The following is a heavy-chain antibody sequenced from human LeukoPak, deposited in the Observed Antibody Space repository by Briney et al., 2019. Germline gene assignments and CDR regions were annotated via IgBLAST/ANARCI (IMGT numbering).Heavy chain of an antibody. J-gene: IGHJ4*02. V-gene: IGHV3-48*04. CDR3: AKPSQYYSDSSDYSWGPFDY. CDR2: ISSSGSTI. Sequence: PGGSLRLSCAASGFTFSSYGMHWVRQAPGKGLEWVSYISSSGSTIYYADSVKGRFTISRDNAKNSLYLQMNSLRAEDTAVYYCAKPSQYYSDSSDYSWGPFDYWGQGTLVTVSS. CDR1: GFTFSSYG. D-gene: IGHD3-22*01.